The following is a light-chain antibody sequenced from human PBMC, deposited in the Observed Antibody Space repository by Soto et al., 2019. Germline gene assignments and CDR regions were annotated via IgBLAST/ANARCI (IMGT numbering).Light chain of an antibody. CDR1: SSDVGGYNY. Sequence: QSALTQPASVSGSLGQSITISCTGTSSDVGGYNYVSWYQQLPGKAPKLIISDVSDRPSGVSNRFSGSKSRNTASLTISGLQTEDEADYYCSSYTSSSLVVFGGGTKLTVL. CDR3: SSYTSSSLVV. CDR2: DVS. J-gene: IGLJ2*01. V-gene: IGLV2-14*03.